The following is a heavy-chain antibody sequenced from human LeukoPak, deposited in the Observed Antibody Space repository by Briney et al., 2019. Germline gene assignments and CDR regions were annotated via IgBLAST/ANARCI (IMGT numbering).Heavy chain of an antibody. CDR2: ISGSGGST. CDR1: GFTFSSYA. D-gene: IGHD3-3*01. J-gene: IGHJ4*02. Sequence: GGSLRLSCAASGFTFSSYAMSWVRQAPGKGLEWVSAISGSGGSTYYADSVKGRFTISRDDSKNTLYLQMNSLRVEDTAVYYCAKPSGSYVALDYWGQGTLVTVSS. V-gene: IGHV3-23*01. CDR3: AKPSGSYVALDY.